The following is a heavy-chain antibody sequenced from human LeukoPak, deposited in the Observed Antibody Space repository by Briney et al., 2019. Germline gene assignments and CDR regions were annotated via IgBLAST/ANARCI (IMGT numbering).Heavy chain of an antibody. D-gene: IGHD5-12*01. Sequence: SRTLSLTCAISGDSVSSNSAAWNCIRQSPSRGLEWLGRTYYRSKWYNDYAVSVKSRITINPDTSKSQFSLQLNSVTPEDTAVYYCARGRYSGYDWGFDYFDYWGQGTLVTVSS. J-gene: IGHJ4*02. CDR1: GDSVSSNSAA. V-gene: IGHV6-1*01. CDR3: ARGRYSGYDWGFDYFDY. CDR2: TYYRSKWYN.